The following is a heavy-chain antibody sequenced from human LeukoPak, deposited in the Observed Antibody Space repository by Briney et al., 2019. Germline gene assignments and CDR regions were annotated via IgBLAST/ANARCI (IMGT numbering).Heavy chain of an antibody. CDR1: GGSISSYY. V-gene: IGHV4-59*01. D-gene: IGHD6-19*01. CDR2: IYYSGST. CDR3: ARAGYSSGWSSFDY. J-gene: IGHJ4*02. Sequence: PSETLSLTCTVSGGSISSYYWSWLRQPPGKGLEWVGYIYYSGSTNYNPSLKSRVTISVDTSKNQFSLKLSSVTAADTAVYYCARAGYSSGWSSFDYWGQGTLLTVSS.